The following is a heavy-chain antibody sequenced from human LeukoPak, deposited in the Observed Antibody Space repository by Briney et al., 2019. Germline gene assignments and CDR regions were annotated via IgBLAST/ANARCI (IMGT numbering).Heavy chain of an antibody. D-gene: IGHD6-13*01. Sequence: GGSLRLSCAASGFSFSSYSMNWVRQAPGKGLEWVSFISSGSSTIYYADSVKGRFTISRDNAKNSLYLRMNSLRVEDTAVYYCARDSRGSSWFFDYWGQGALVTVSS. CDR1: GFSFSSYS. CDR2: ISSGSSTI. CDR3: ARDSRGSSWFFDY. V-gene: IGHV3-48*01. J-gene: IGHJ4*02.